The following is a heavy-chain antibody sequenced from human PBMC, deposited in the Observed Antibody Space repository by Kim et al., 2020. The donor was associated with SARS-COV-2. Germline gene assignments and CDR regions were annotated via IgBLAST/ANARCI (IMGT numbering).Heavy chain of an antibody. V-gene: IGHV4-39*07. CDR2: IYYSGST. CDR1: GGSISSSSYY. J-gene: IGHJ3*02. D-gene: IGHD3-3*01. CDR3: AGPGMGVVQRQDFDI. Sequence: SETLSLTCTVSGGSISSSSYYWGWIRQPPGKGLEWIGSIYYSGSTYYNPSLKSRVTISVDTSKNRFSLKLSSVTAADTAVYYCAGPGMGVVQRQDFDIWGQGTMVTVSS.